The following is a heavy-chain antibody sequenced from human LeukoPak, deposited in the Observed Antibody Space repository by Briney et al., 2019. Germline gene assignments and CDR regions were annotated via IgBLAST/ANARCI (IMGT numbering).Heavy chain of an antibody. CDR2: INPSGGST. CDR3: ARTAGEVHY. CDR1: GGTFSSYA. Sequence: ASVKVSCKASGGTFSSYAISWVRQAPGQGLEWMGIINPSGGSTSYAQKFQGRVTMTRDMSTSTVYMELSSLRSEDTAVYYCARTAGEVHYWGQGTLVTVSS. D-gene: IGHD1-14*01. J-gene: IGHJ4*02. V-gene: IGHV1-46*01.